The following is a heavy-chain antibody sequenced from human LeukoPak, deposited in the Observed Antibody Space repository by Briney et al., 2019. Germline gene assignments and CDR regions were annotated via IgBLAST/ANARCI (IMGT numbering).Heavy chain of an antibody. CDR1: GFTVSSNY. J-gene: IGHJ4*02. V-gene: IGHV3-53*01. CDR2: IYSGGST. D-gene: IGHD3-9*01. Sequence: GGSLRLSCAASGFTVSSNYMSWVRQAPGKGLEWVSVIYSGGSTYYADSVKGRFTISRDNSKNTLYLQMNSLRAEDTAVYYCARDPVIYYDILTGYLSWGQGTLVTVSS. CDR3: ARDPVIYYDILTGYLS.